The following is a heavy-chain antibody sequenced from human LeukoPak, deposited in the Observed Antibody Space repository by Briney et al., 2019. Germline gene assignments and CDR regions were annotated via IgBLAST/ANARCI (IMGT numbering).Heavy chain of an antibody. V-gene: IGHV3-30*19. CDR3: ARDQGPYSGYDPFDY. CDR1: GFTFSNYW. CDR2: ISYDGSNK. D-gene: IGHD5-12*01. J-gene: IGHJ4*02. Sequence: GGSLRLSCVISGFTFSNYWMTWVRQAPGKGLEWVAVISYDGSNKYYADSVKGQFTISRDNSKNTLYLQMNSLRAEDTAVYYCARDQGPYSGYDPFDYWGQGTLVTVSS.